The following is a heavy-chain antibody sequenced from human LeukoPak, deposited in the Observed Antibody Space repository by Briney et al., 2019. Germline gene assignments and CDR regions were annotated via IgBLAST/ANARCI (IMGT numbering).Heavy chain of an antibody. Sequence: GASVKVSFKVSGYTLTELSMHWVRQAPGKGLEWMGGFDPEDGETIYAQKFQGRVTMTEDTSTDTAYMELSSLRSEDTAVYYCATDPIAVAGANAFDIWGQGTMVTVSS. J-gene: IGHJ3*02. V-gene: IGHV1-24*01. CDR2: FDPEDGET. CDR1: GYTLTELS. CDR3: ATDPIAVAGANAFDI. D-gene: IGHD6-19*01.